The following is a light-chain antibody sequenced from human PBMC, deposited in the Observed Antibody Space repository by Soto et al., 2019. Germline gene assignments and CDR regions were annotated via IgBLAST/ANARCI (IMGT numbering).Light chain of an antibody. CDR2: GAS. Sequence: EIVLTQSPGTLSVSPGERATLSSRARQSISSNYLAWYQQKPGQDPSLLIYGASSRATGNPDRFSGSGSGTDFTLSISRLEPEDYAIYYCQQYVSWTFGQGTKVEIK. V-gene: IGKV3-20*01. J-gene: IGKJ1*01. CDR1: QSISSNY. CDR3: QQYVSWT.